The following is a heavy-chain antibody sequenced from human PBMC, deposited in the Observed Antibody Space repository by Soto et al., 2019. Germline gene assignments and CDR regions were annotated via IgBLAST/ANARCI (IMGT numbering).Heavy chain of an antibody. V-gene: IGHV3-21*01. J-gene: IGHJ6*02. D-gene: IGHD1-1*01. Sequence: EVQLVESGGGLVKPGGSLRLSCAASGFSFSSYSMNWVRQAPGKGLEWVSSMSSDSYHIYYADSVQGRVTISRDNAKNSLYLQLNSLRGEDTAVYYCTRGGTTVGGRDVWGQGTTVTVSS. CDR3: TRGGTTVGGRDV. CDR2: MSSDSYHI. CDR1: GFSFSSYS.